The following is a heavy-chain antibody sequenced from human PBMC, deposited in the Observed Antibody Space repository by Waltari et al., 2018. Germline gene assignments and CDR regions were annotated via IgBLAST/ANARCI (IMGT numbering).Heavy chain of an antibody. Sequence: EVQLVESGGGLVQPGGSLRLSCAASGFTFSSYVMSWVRQAPGKGLEWVANIKQDGSQKNYVDSVKGRFTISRANAKNSLSLQMNSLRAEDTALYYCARGLREESSVGFDLWGQGTMVTVSS. V-gene: IGHV3-7*01. J-gene: IGHJ3*01. CDR3: ARGLREESSVGFDL. CDR2: IKQDGSQK. CDR1: GFTFSSYV. D-gene: IGHD2-15*01.